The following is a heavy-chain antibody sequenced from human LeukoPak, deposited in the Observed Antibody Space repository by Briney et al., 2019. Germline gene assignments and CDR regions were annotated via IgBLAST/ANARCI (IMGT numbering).Heavy chain of an antibody. V-gene: IGHV3-72*01. Sequence: GRSLRLSCAVSGFTFSDHNMDWVRQAPGKGLEWVGRSRNKANSYTTQYAASVKGRFTISRDDSKNSLYLQMNSLKTEDTAVYYCARGRYSYFWGQGTLVTVSS. CDR2: SRNKANSYTT. CDR1: GFTFSDHN. D-gene: IGHD5-18*01. J-gene: IGHJ4*02. CDR3: ARGRYSYF.